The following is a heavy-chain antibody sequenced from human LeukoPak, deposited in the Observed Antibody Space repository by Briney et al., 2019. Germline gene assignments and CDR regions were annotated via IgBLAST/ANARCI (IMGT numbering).Heavy chain of an antibody. CDR2: MNPNSGNT. CDR1: GYTFTSYD. J-gene: IGHJ4*02. CDR3: ARTVRQGDIVATIHFDY. Sequence: ASVKVSCKASGYTFTSYDINWARQATGQGLEWMGWMNPNSGNTGYAQKFQGRVTMTRNTSISTAYMELSSLRSGDTAVYYCARTVRQGDIVATIHFDYWGQGTLVTVSS. V-gene: IGHV1-8*01. D-gene: IGHD5-12*01.